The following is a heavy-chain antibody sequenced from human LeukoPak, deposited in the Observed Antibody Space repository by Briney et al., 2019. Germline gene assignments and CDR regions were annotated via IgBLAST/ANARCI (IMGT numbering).Heavy chain of an antibody. D-gene: IGHD2-15*01. Sequence: GGSLTPSCAASGFTFSNYGMSWVRQARGQGLEWVSSISGSVGSTSYANSVKGSFTISRDNSKNTLYLHMNSLRADDTAVYYCAKDGDDIIVVVAATFDYWGQGTLVTVSS. CDR1: GFTFSNYG. CDR2: ISGSVGST. V-gene: IGHV3-23*01. CDR3: AKDGDDIIVVVAATFDY. J-gene: IGHJ4*02.